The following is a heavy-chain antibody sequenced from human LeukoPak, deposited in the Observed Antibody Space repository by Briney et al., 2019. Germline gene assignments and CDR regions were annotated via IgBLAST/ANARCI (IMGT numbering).Heavy chain of an antibody. Sequence: SETLSLTCTVSGGSISSSSYYWGWIRQPPGKGLEWIGSIYYSGSTYHNPSLKSRVTISVDTSKNQFSLKLSSVTAADTAVYYCARIYCSSTSCYSFIGYYYYGMDVWGQGTTVTVSS. CDR1: GGSISSSSYY. D-gene: IGHD2-2*01. J-gene: IGHJ6*02. V-gene: IGHV4-39*01. CDR2: IYYSGST. CDR3: ARIYCSSTSCYSFIGYYYYGMDV.